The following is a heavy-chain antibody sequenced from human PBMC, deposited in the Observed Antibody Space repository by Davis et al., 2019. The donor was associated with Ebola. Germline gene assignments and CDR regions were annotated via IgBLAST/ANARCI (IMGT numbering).Heavy chain of an antibody. CDR3: ARAARGFDP. V-gene: IGHV4-4*02. D-gene: IGHD3-10*01. J-gene: IGHJ5*02. CDR1: GASISWSNW. Sequence: PSETLSLTCAVSGASISWSNWWNWVRQPPGKGLEWIGHISYSGITSYNPSLESRLTIKVDTSKNQFSLNLTSVSAADTAVYYCARAARGFDPWGQGTLVTVSS. CDR2: ISYSGIT.